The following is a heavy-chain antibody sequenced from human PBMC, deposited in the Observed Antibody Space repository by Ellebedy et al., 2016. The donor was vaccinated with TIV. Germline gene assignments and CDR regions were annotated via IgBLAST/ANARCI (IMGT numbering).Heavy chain of an antibody. CDR2: ISGNSGRT. V-gene: IGHV3-23*01. Sequence: GGSLRLSCEASGFTFSTYDMSWVRQAPGKGLEWVSAISGNSGRTYYVDSVKGRFTISRDNSKNTVYLQMHSLRPEDTAVYYCARQRKAFDYWGQGTLVTVSS. CDR1: GFTFSTYD. J-gene: IGHJ4*02. CDR3: ARQRKAFDY.